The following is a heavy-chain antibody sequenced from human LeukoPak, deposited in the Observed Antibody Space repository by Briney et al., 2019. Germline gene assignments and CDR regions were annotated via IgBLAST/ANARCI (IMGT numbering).Heavy chain of an antibody. CDR1: GGSFSGYY. CDR2: INHSGST. Sequence: SETLSLTCAVYGGSFSGYYWSWIRQPPGKGLEWIGEINHSGSTNYNPSLKSRVTISVDTSKNQFSLKLSSVTAADTAVYYFARHNATIDYWGQGTLVTVSS. J-gene: IGHJ4*02. V-gene: IGHV4-34*01. CDR3: ARHNATIDY. D-gene: IGHD1-26*01.